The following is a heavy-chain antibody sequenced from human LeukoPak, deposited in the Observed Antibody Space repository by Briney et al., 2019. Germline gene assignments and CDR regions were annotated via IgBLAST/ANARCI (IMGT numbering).Heavy chain of an antibody. CDR1: GGSFSGYY. J-gene: IGHJ4*02. CDR3: ARGGGQLLWFGELLFDY. CDR2: INHSGST. D-gene: IGHD3-10*01. V-gene: IGHV4-34*01. Sequence: SEPLSLTCAVYGGSFSGYYWSWIRQPPGKGLEWIGEINHSGSTNYNPSLKSRVTISVDTSKNQFSLKLSSVTAADTAVYYCARGGGQLLWFGELLFDYWGQGTLVTVSS.